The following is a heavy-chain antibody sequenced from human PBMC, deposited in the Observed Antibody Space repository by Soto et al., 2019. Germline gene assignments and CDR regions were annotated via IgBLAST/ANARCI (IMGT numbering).Heavy chain of an antibody. CDR3: ARESGGATATVDYYYFYMDV. D-gene: IGHD5-12*01. CDR2: INPNSGDT. Sequence: QVQLVQSGAEVKKPGASVTVSCKASGYTFSDYYLHWVRQAPGQGPEWRGRINPNSGDTKFAQKFQGRVTMTRDTSVRTAFMELNWLKSDDTAVYYCARESGGATATVDYYYFYMDVWGKGTTVTVSS. CDR1: GYTFSDYY. J-gene: IGHJ6*03. V-gene: IGHV1-2*06.